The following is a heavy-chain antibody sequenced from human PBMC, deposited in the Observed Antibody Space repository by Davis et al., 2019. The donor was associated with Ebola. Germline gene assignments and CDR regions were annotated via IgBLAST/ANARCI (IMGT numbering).Heavy chain of an antibody. CDR1: GFTFSSYS. D-gene: IGHD6-13*01. J-gene: IGHJ4*02. Sequence: GESLKISCAASGFTFSSYSMNWVRQAPGKGLEWVSSISSSSSYIYYADSVKGRFTISRDNAKNSLYLQMNSLRAEDTAVYYCARDYPFRSDSSWVDYWGQGTLVTVSS. V-gene: IGHV3-21*01. CDR3: ARDYPFRSDSSWVDY. CDR2: ISSSSSYI.